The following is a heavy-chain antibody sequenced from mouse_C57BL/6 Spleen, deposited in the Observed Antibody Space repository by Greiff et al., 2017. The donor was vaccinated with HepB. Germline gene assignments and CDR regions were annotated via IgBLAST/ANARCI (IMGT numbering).Heavy chain of an antibody. V-gene: IGHV6-3*01. J-gene: IGHJ4*01. CDR2: IRLKSDNYAT. Sequence: EVKFEESGGGLVQPGGSMKLSCVASGFTFSNYWMNWVRQSPEKGLEWVAQIRLKSDNYATHYAESVKGRFTISRDDSKSSVYLQMNNLRAEDTGIYYCTGYSNPYYYAMDYWGQGTSVTVSS. CDR3: TGYSNPYYYAMDY. D-gene: IGHD2-5*01. CDR1: GFTFSNYW.